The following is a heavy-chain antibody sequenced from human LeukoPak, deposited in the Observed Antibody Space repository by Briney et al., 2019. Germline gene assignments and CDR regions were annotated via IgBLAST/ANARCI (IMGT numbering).Heavy chain of an antibody. Sequence: SVKVSCKASGGTFSSYAITWVRQAPGQGLEWMGGIIPIFGTANYAQKFQGRVTITADKSTSTAYMELSSLRSEDTAVYYCARDSREGGAPDYDFWSGTATHITEYYYYYMDVWGKGTTVTVSS. CDR3: ARDSREGGAPDYDFWSGTATHITEYYYYYMDV. CDR2: IIPIFGTA. V-gene: IGHV1-69*06. J-gene: IGHJ6*03. CDR1: GGTFSSYA. D-gene: IGHD3-3*01.